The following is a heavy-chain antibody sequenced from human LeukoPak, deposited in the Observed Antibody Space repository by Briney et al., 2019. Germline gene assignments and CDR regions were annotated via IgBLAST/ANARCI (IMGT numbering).Heavy chain of an antibody. CDR1: GFTFSSYS. D-gene: IGHD4-17*01. V-gene: IGHV3-21*05. Sequence: GGSLRLSCAASGFTFSSYSMNWVRQAPGKGLEWVSYISSSSSYVYYADSVKGRFTISRDNAKNSLYLQMNSLRAEDTAVYYCARVREPYTVTNYFDYWGQGTLVTVSS. CDR3: ARVREPYTVTNYFDY. J-gene: IGHJ4*02. CDR2: ISSSSSYV.